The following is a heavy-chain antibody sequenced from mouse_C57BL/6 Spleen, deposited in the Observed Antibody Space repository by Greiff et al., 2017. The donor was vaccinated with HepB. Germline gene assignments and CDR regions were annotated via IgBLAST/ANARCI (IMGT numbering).Heavy chain of an antibody. D-gene: IGHD2-1*01. Sequence: EVKLQESGGGLVQPGGSMKLSCVASGFTFSNYWMNWVRQSPEKGLEWVAQIRFKSDNSATHYAESVKGRFTISRDDSKSTVYLQMNKLRAEDTGLYYCTRDCNYSLDYWGQGTSVTVSS. V-gene: IGHV6-3*01. CDR2: IRFKSDNSAT. CDR1: GFTFSNYW. J-gene: IGHJ4*01. CDR3: TRDCNYSLDY.